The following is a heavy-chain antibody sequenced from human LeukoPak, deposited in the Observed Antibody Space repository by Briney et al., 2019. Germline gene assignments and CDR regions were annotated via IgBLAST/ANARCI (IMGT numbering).Heavy chain of an antibody. J-gene: IGHJ1*01. V-gene: IGHV3-33*03. CDR2: IWYDGGNK. CDR1: GFSFRTYS. Sequence: GGSLRLSCAASGFSFRTYSMHWVRQAPGKGLEWVAVIWYDGGNKYYADSVKGRFTISRDNPKNTLYLQMNSLRAEDTAVYYCAKDRVSSGWYEYYQYWGQGTLVTVSS. CDR3: AKDRVSSGWYEYYQY. D-gene: IGHD6-19*01.